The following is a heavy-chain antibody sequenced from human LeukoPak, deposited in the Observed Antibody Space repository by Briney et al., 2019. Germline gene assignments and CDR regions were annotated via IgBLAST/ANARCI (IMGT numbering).Heavy chain of an antibody. D-gene: IGHD3-10*01. CDR2: ISGSGGST. J-gene: IGHJ4*02. CDR1: GFTFSSYA. CDR3: AKSPGSGSYYTREDYFDY. V-gene: IGHV3-23*01. Sequence: GGSLRLSCAASGFTFSSYAMSWVRQAPGKGLEWVSAISGSGGSTYYADSVKGRFTISRDNSKNTLYLQMNSLRAEDTAVYYCAKSPGSGSYYTREDYFDYWGQGTLVTVSS.